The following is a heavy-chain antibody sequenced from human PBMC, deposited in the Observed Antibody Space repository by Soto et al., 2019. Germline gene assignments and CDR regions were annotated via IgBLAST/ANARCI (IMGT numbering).Heavy chain of an antibody. Sequence: ASVKVSCKASGYTFFTYDISWVRQAPGQGLEWMGWISTYSGDTKYAQKFQGRVTMTTDTSTTTAYLEPRSLRSDDTAVYYCARHHGPTTSENWFDPWGQGTLVTVSS. V-gene: IGHV1-18*01. CDR1: GYTFFTYD. CDR2: ISTYSGDT. D-gene: IGHD5-12*01. J-gene: IGHJ5*02. CDR3: ARHHGPTTSENWFDP.